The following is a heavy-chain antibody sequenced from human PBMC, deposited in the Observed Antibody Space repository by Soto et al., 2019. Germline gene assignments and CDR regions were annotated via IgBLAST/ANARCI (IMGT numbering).Heavy chain of an antibody. D-gene: IGHD3-9*01. V-gene: IGHV4-31*03. CDR2: FYYSGTT. J-gene: IGHJ3*01. Sequence: QVQLQESGPGLVKPSQTLSLTCTLSGGSISSEGYYWTWIRQHPGKGLEWIGDFYYSGTTSYNPSLKSRLTISVDQSNNQSSLRLSSVTAADTAMYYCARRHDILTGSDSFDVWGRGTMVTVSS. CDR3: ARRHDILTGSDSFDV. CDR1: GGSISSEGYY.